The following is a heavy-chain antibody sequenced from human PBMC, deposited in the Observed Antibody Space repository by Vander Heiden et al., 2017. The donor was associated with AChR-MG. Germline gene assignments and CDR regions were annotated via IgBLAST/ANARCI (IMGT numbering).Heavy chain of an antibody. CDR1: GFTFSSYG. J-gene: IGHJ4*02. Sequence: QVQLVESGGGVVQPGRSLRLSCEASGFTFSSYGMHWVRQAPGKGLEWVAVIWYDGSNKYYADSVKGRFTISRDNSKNTLYLQMNSLRAEDTAVYYCARDASRSFDYWGQGTLVTVSS. V-gene: IGHV3-33*01. D-gene: IGHD6-6*01. CDR2: IWYDGSNK. CDR3: ARDASRSFDY.